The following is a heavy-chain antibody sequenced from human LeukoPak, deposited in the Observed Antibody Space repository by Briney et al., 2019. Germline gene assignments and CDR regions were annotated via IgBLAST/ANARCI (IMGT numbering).Heavy chain of an antibody. J-gene: IGHJ4*02. CDR2: VYNSGTT. Sequence: SETLSPTCTVSGGSVSSFYWSWLRQPPGKELEWIGNVYNSGTTNYNPSLKRRVTISVDTSKNLLSLQLRSVTAADTAVYYCARHRFASVVILDHWGQGALVTVSS. V-gene: IGHV4-59*08. CDR1: GGSVSSFY. CDR3: ARHRFASVVILDH. D-gene: IGHD3-22*01.